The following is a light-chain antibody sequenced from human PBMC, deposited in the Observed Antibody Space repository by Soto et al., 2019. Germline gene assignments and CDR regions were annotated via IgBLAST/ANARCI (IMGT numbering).Light chain of an antibody. Sequence: EIVLTQSPGTLSLSPGERATLSCRASQGVSSSYLAWYQQKPGQPPRLLIYGPYSRATGIPDRFSGSGSGTDFTLTITRLEPEDFAVYYCQRYRTSFGGGTKVEIK. J-gene: IGKJ4*01. CDR1: QGVSSSY. V-gene: IGKV3-20*01. CDR3: QRYRTS. CDR2: GPY.